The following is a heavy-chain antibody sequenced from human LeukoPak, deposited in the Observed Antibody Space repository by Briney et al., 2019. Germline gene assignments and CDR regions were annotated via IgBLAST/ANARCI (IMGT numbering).Heavy chain of an antibody. CDR1: GGSISSGSYS. Sequence: PSETLSLTCAVSGGSISSGSYSWSWIRQPPGKGLERIGYIYPRGSTYYNPSLKSRVILSLDKSANQFSLNLSSVTAADTAVYYCARALPSYWYFDLWGRGTLVTVSS. CDR3: ARALPSYWYFDL. V-gene: IGHV4-30-2*01. J-gene: IGHJ2*01. CDR2: IYPRGST.